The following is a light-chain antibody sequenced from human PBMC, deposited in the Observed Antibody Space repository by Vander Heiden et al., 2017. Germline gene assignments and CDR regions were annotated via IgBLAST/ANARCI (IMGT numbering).Light chain of an antibody. V-gene: IGLV3-25*03. CDR3: QSADSSDTYRVI. CDR2: KDN. J-gene: IGLJ2*01. Sequence: SYELTQPPLVSVPPGQTAKLTCSADALPKQYAYWYQQRPGQAPVLIIYKDNERPSGIPERFSGYSSGTTVTLAISGVQAEDEADYYCQSADSSDTYRVIFGGGTKLTVL. CDR1: ALPKQY.